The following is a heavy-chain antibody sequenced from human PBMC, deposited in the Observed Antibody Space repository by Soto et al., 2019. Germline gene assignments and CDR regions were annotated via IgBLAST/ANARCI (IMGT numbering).Heavy chain of an antibody. CDR3: AKDPLEIQLWPKYYFDY. CDR1: GFTFVSYA. D-gene: IGHD5-18*01. J-gene: IGHJ4*02. CDR2: ISGSGGST. Sequence: PGGSLRLSCAASGFTFVSYAIIFFRHSPFKWLEWVSAISGSGGSTYYADSVKGRFTISRDNSKNTLYLQMNSLRAEDTAVYYCAKDPLEIQLWPKYYFDYWGQGTLVTVSS. V-gene: IGHV3-23*01.